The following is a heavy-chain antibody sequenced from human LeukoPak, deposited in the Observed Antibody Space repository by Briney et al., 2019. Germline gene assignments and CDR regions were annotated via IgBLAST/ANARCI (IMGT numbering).Heavy chain of an antibody. Sequence: GGSLRLSCAASGFTFSSYAMSWVRQAPGRGLEWVSAISGSGVTTYYADSVKGRFTISRDNSKNTLYLQMNSLRAEDTALYYCAKDRDYYLVGFFDYWGQGTLVTVSS. D-gene: IGHD3-10*01. CDR2: ISGSGVTT. J-gene: IGHJ4*02. CDR3: AKDRDYYLVGFFDY. CDR1: GFTFSSYA. V-gene: IGHV3-23*01.